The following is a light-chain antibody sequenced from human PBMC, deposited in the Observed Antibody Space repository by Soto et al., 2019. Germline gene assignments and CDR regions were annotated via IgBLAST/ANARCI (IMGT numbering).Light chain of an antibody. V-gene: IGKV3-11*01. CDR3: QQRSDWPPT. Sequence: EILFTQSPATLSLSPGERATLSCRASQSVRSYLAWYQHKPGQAPRILIYDASNRATGIPARFSGSGSGTDCTLTISRLEPEDFAVYYCQQRSDWPPTFGGGTKVDIK. CDR1: QSVRSY. J-gene: IGKJ4*01. CDR2: DAS.